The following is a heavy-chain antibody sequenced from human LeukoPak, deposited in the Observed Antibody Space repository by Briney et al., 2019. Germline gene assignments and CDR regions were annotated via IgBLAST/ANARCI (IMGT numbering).Heavy chain of an antibody. Sequence: ASVKVSCKASGYTFTNYYMHWVRQAPGQGLEWMGVINPSGGSTRYSQKFQGRVTMTRDTSTSTVYTELSSLRSEDTAVYYCARGRYCSGGSCYWFDPWGQGTLVTVSS. CDR2: INPSGGST. V-gene: IGHV1-46*01. J-gene: IGHJ5*02. D-gene: IGHD2-15*01. CDR1: GYTFTNYY. CDR3: ARGRYCSGGSCYWFDP.